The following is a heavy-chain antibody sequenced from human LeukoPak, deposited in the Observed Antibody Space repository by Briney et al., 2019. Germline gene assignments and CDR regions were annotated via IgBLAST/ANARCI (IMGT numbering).Heavy chain of an antibody. Sequence: PSETLSLTCTVSGGSISSGNYYWSWLRQHPGKGLEWIGYIYHSGGTQYNPSLKSRLTISVDTSKNQFSLRLSSVTAADTAVYYCARGGVGATYAGFDYWGQGTLVTVSS. CDR3: ARGGVGATYAGFDY. D-gene: IGHD1-26*01. J-gene: IGHJ4*02. CDR1: GGSISSGNYY. V-gene: IGHV4-31*03. CDR2: IYHSGGT.